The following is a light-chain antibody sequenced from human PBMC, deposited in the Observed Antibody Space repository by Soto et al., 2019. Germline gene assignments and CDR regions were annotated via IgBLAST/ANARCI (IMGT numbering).Light chain of an antibody. CDR1: SSDVGGYNY. V-gene: IGLV2-11*01. J-gene: IGLJ1*01. CDR3: CSYAGSYSYV. CDR2: DVT. Sequence: QPVLTQPRSVSGSPGQSVTISCAGTSSDVGGYNYVSWYQQHPGKAPKLMIYDVTKRPSGVPNRFSGSKSGNRASLTISGLQAEDEADYYCCSYAGSYSYVFGVGTKLTVL.